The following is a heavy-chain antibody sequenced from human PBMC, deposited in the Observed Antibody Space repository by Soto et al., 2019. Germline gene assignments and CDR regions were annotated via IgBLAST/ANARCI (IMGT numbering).Heavy chain of an antibody. CDR2: ISSSSYI. J-gene: IGHJ4*02. CDR3: ARDPPVSRGVSFDY. CDR1: GFTFSSYS. V-gene: IGHV3-21*01. Sequence: EVQLVESGGGLVKPGGSLRLSCAASGFTFSSYSMNWVRQAPGKGLEWVSSISSSSYIYYADSVKGRFTISRDNAKNSLYLQMNSLRAEDTAVYYCARDPPVSRGVSFDYWGQGTLVTVSS. D-gene: IGHD3-10*01.